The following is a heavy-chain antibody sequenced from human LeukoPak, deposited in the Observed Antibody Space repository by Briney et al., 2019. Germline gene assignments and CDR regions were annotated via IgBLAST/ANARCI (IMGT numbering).Heavy chain of an antibody. CDR3: ASNPGIVVVPAATYYFDY. V-gene: IGHV4-4*02. J-gene: IGHJ4*02. CDR2: IYHSEST. CDR1: GGSISSSNW. Sequence: SETLSLTCAVSGGSISSSNWWSWVRQPPGKGLEWIGEIYHSESTNYNPSLKSRVAISVDKSKNQFSLKLSSVTAADTAVYYCASNPGIVVVPAATYYFDYWGQGTLVTVSS. D-gene: IGHD2-2*01.